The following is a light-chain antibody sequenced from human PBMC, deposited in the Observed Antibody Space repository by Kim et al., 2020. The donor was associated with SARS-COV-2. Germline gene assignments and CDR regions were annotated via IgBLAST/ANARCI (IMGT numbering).Light chain of an antibody. Sequence: SYELTQPPSVSVSPGQTASITCSGDKLGDKYACWYQQKPGQSPVLVIYQDSKRPSGIPERFSGSNSGNTATLTISGTQARDEADYYGKAWDSSTAVFGGG. CDR2: QDS. CDR1: KLGDKY. CDR3: KAWDSSTAV. J-gene: IGLJ3*02. V-gene: IGLV3-1*01.